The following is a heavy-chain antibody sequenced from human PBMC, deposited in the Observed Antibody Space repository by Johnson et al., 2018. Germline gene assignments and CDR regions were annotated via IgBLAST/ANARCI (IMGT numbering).Heavy chain of an antibody. J-gene: IGHJ3*02. D-gene: IGHD1-7*01. V-gene: IGHV4-34*01. CDR2: INRSGST. Sequence: VQLQESGAGLLKPSETLSLTCAVYGGSFSGYYWSWIRQPPGKGLEWIGEINRSGSTNYKPSLKSRVTISVDTSNNQFSLKLTSVTAAATAVYYCARYGTTNAFDIWGQGTMVTVSS. CDR3: ARYGTTNAFDI. CDR1: GGSFSGYY.